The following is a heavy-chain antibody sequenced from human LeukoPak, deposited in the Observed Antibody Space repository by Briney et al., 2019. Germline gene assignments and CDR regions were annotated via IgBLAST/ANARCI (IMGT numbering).Heavy chain of an antibody. CDR3: AKIPPYYYDSSGYYQPAYYFDY. J-gene: IGHJ4*02. CDR1: GFTFSSYA. D-gene: IGHD3-22*01. V-gene: IGHV3-23*01. Sequence: GRSLRLSCAASGFTFSSYAIHWVRQAPGKGLEWVSAISGSGGSTYYADSVKGRFTISRDNSKNTLYLQMNSLRAEDTAVYYCAKIPPYYYDSSGYYQPAYYFDYWGQGTLVTVSS. CDR2: ISGSGGST.